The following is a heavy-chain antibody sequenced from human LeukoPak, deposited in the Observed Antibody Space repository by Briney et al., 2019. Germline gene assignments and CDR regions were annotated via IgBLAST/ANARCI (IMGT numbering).Heavy chain of an antibody. Sequence: PGRSLRLSCAASGFTFSSYGMHWVRQAPGKGLEWVAVISYDGSNEYYTDSVKGRFTISRDDSKNTLYLQMNSLRAEDTAVYYCAKQRSGGSGWCMDYWGQGTLVTVSS. CDR1: GFTFSSYG. D-gene: IGHD6-19*01. V-gene: IGHV3-30*18. CDR2: ISYDGSNE. CDR3: AKQRSGGSGWCMDY. J-gene: IGHJ4*02.